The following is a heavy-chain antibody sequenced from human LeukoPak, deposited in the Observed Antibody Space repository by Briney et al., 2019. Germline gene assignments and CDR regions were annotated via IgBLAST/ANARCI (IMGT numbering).Heavy chain of an antibody. V-gene: IGHV4-4*07. CDR3: ARGSSLLDP. CDR2: IYTSGST. CDR1: GYSISSAYY. Sequence: SETLSLTCTVSGYSISSAYYWSWIRQPAGKGLEWIGRIYTSGSTNYNPSLKSRVTMSVDTSKNQFSLKLSSVTAADTAVYYCARGSSLLDPWGQGTLVTVSS. D-gene: IGHD2-21*01. J-gene: IGHJ5*02.